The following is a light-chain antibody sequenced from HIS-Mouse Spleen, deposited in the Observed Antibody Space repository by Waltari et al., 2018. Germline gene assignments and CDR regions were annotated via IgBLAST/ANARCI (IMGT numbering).Light chain of an antibody. CDR3: QQSYSTLL. CDR2: AAS. V-gene: IGKV1-39*01. J-gene: IGKJ1*01. Sequence: DIQMTQSESSLSASVGDRVTITCRESKSISSYLNWYQQKPGKAPKLLIYAASSLQSGVPSRFSGSGSGTDFTLTISSLQPEDFATYYCQQSYSTLLFGQGTKVEIK. CDR1: KSISSY.